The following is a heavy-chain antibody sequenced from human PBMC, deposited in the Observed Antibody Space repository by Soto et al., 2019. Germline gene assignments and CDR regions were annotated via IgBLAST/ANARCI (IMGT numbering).Heavy chain of an antibody. Sequence: QVQLVESGGGVVQPGRSLRLSCAASGFTFSSYAMHWVRQAPGKGLEWVAVISYDGSNKYYADSVKGRFTVSRDNSKNPLYLQMNSLRAEDTVVYYCARDRLWSRTFDYWGQGTLVTVSS. D-gene: IGHD2-21*01. J-gene: IGHJ4*02. CDR2: ISYDGSNK. CDR1: GFTFSSYA. CDR3: ARDRLWSRTFDY. V-gene: IGHV3-30-3*01.